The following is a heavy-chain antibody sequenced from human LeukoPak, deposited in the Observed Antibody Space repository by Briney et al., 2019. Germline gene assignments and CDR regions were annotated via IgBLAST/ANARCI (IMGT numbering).Heavy chain of an antibody. CDR1: RDSISSSSYY. CDR2: IYYSGRT. D-gene: IGHD3-22*01. CDR3: ARVSAPGSDYYDSYYYYMDV. Sequence: PSETLSLTCTVSRDSISSSSYYWGWIRQPPGKGLEWIGSIYYSGRTYYNPSTKSRVTISIDTSNNQFSLKLSTVTAADTAVYYCARVSAPGSDYYDSYYYYMDVWGKGTTVTVSS. J-gene: IGHJ6*03. V-gene: IGHV4-39*07.